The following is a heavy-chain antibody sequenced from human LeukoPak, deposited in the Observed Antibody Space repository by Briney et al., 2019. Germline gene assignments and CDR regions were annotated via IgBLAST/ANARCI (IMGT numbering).Heavy chain of an antibody. J-gene: IGHJ5*02. V-gene: IGHV1-18*01. D-gene: IGHD3-22*01. Sequence: GASVKVSCKASGYTFTSYGISWVRQAPGQGLEWMGWISAYNGNTNYAQKLQGRVTMTTDTSTSTAYMELRSLRSDDTAVYYCARDRPLGSSGLLEFDPWGQGTLVTVSS. CDR3: ARDRPLGSSGLLEFDP. CDR2: ISAYNGNT. CDR1: GYTFTSYG.